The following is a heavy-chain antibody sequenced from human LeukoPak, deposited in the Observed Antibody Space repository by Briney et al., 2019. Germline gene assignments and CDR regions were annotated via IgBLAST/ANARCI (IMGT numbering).Heavy chain of an antibody. V-gene: IGHV1-2*02. CDR3: ARGGIAVAGSFPYYYFDY. CDR2: INPNSGGT. D-gene: IGHD6-19*01. J-gene: IGHJ4*02. Sequence: ASVKVSCKASGYTFTGYYMHWVRQAPGQGLEWMGWINPNSGGTNYAQKFQGRVTMTRDTSLSTAYMELSRLRSDDTAVYYCARGGIAVAGSFPYYYFDYWGQGTLVTVSS. CDR1: GYTFTGYY.